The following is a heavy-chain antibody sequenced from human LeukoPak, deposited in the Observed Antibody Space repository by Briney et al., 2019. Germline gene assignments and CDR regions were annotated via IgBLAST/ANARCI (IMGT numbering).Heavy chain of an antibody. CDR3: ARITMVRGVIKDYYYYYMDV. CDR2: MNTNSGNT. D-gene: IGHD3-10*01. Sequence: GASVKVSCKASGYTFTSYDINWVRQATGQGLEWMGWMNTNSGNTGYAQKFQGRVTMTRNTSISTAYMELSSLRSEDTAVYYCARITMVRGVIKDYYYYYMDVWGKGTTDTISS. J-gene: IGHJ6*03. CDR1: GYTFTSYD. V-gene: IGHV1-8*01.